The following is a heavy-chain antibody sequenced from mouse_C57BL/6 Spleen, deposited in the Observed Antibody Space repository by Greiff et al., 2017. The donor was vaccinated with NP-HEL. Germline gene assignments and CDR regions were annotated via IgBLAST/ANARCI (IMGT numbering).Heavy chain of an antibody. CDR1: GYTFTSYW. V-gene: IGHV1-53*01. CDR3: ARSGAYGNFWFAY. D-gene: IGHD2-10*02. J-gene: IGHJ3*01. Sequence: QVQLKESGTELVKPGASVKLSCKASGYTFTSYWMHWVKQRPGQGLEWIGNINPSNGGTNYNEKFKSKATLTVDKSSSTSYIQISSLTSEDSAVYYWARSGAYGNFWFAYWGQGTLVTVSA. CDR2: INPSNGGT.